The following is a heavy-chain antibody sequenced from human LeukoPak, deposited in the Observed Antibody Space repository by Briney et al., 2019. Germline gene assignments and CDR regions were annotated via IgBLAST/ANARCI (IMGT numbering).Heavy chain of an antibody. CDR2: IIPIFGTA. D-gene: IGHD2-2*01. CDR1: GGTFSSYA. CDR3: AREGSEDQLLHASYFDY. V-gene: IGHV1-69*05. Sequence: SVRVSCKASGGTFSSYATSWVRQAPGQGLEWMGGIIPIFGTANYAQKFQGRVTITTDESTSTAYMELSRLRSDDTAVYYCAREGSEDQLLHASYFDYWGQGTLVTVSS. J-gene: IGHJ4*02.